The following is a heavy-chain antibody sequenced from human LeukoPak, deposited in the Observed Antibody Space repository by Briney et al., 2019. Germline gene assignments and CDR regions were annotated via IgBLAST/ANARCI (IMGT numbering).Heavy chain of an antibody. J-gene: IGHJ4*02. D-gene: IGHD3-9*01. CDR3: AKDPWGATYYDILTGQY. CDR2: ISGSGGST. CDR1: GFTFSSYA. Sequence: PGGSLRLSCAASGFTFSSYAMSWVRQAPGKGLEWVSAISGSGGSTYYADSVKGRFTISRDNSKNTLYLQMNSLRAEDTAVYYCAKDPWGATYYDILTGQYWGQGTLVTVSS. V-gene: IGHV3-23*01.